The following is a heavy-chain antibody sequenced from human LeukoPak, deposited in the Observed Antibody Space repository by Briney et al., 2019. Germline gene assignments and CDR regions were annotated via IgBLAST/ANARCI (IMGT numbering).Heavy chain of an antibody. J-gene: IGHJ4*02. CDR1: GFTFSSYW. D-gene: IGHD1-1*01. CDR3: ARQVQEWPGGY. V-gene: IGHV3-48*04. CDR2: ISSSGDTI. Sequence: PGGSLRLSCAASGFTFSSYWMHWVRQAPGKGLEWLSYISSSGDTIYYADSVKGRFTISRDNAKNSLYLQMNSLRAEDTAMYYCARQVQEWPGGYWGQGTLVTVSS.